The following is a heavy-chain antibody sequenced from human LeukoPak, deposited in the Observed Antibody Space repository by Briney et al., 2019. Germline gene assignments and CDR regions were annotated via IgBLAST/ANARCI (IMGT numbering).Heavy chain of an antibody. Sequence: ASVKVSRKAPGGTSSSYALSWVRQAPGQGLEWMGRIIPILGIANYAQKFQGRVTITADKSTSTAYMELSSLRSEDTAVYYCARDASNYYDSSGDYDWDYWGEGCLVTVSS. D-gene: IGHD3-22*01. V-gene: IGHV1-69*04. J-gene: IGHJ4*02. CDR2: IIPILGIA. CDR1: GGTSSSYA. CDR3: ARDASNYYDSSGDYDWDY.